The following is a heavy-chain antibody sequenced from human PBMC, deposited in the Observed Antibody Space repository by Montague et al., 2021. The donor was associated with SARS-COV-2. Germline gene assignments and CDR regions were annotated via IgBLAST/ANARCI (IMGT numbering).Heavy chain of an antibody. Sequence: SLSLSFSASGFTFGDYAMHWVRQAPGKGLEWVSGISWNSGSIDYADSVKGLFTISRDHSKNSLYLQMTSLRAEDTALYYCAKTGGSGWDYYDSSGYYVNWGQGTLVTVSS. CDR1: GFTFGDYA. J-gene: IGHJ4*02. V-gene: IGHV3-9*01. CDR2: ISWNSGSI. CDR3: AKTGGSGWDYYDSSGYYVN. D-gene: IGHD3-22*01.